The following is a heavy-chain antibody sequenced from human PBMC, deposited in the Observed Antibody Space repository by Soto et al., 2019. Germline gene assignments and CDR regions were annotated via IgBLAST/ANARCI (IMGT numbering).Heavy chain of an antibody. V-gene: IGHV5-10-1*01. D-gene: IGHD3-10*01. CDR3: ARLYYGSGSSPYFQH. Sequence: QITGKGLEWMGRIDPSDSYTNYSPSFQGHVTISADKSISTAYLQWSSLKASDTAMYYCARLYYGSGSSPYFQHWGQGTLVTVS. CDR2: IDPSDSYT. J-gene: IGHJ1*01.